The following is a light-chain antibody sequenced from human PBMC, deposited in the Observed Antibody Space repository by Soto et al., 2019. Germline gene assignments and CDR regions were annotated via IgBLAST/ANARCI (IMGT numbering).Light chain of an antibody. CDR1: QSFRGL. V-gene: IGKV3-11*01. J-gene: IGKJ5*01. CDR2: DAY. CDR3: QQRHMWPIT. Sequence: GLTQSPVTLSLSPGEGATLTCRASQSFRGLLAWYQQKPGQAPRLLIYDAYNRATGIPPRFSGSGSGTDFTLTISSLEPEDSAVYYCQQRHMWPITFGQGTRLEIK.